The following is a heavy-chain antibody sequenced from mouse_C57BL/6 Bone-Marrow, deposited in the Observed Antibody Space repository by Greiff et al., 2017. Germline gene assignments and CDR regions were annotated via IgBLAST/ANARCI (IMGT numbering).Heavy chain of an antibody. J-gene: IGHJ4*01. CDR3: ARWDYGSSYNYAMDY. CDR2: INPSSGYT. Sequence: QVQLKESGAELARPGASVKMSCKASGYTFTSYTMHWVKQRPGQGLEWIGYINPSSGYTKYNQKFKDKATLTADKSSNTAYMQLSSLTSEDSAGYYCARWDYGSSYNYAMDYWGQGTSVTVSS. CDR1: GYTFTSYT. D-gene: IGHD1-1*01. V-gene: IGHV1-4*01.